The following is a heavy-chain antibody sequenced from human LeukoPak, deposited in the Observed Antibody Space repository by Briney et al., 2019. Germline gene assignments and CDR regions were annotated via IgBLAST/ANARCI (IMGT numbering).Heavy chain of an antibody. J-gene: IGHJ4*02. V-gene: IGHV3-30*02. Sequence: SGGSLRLSCAASGFSFSSYGMHWVRQAPDKGLDWVANIRYDGGDENYAESVKGRFTISRDNSKNTLSLQMSSLRAEDTAVYFCARDIAVGGTWSYYFDSWGQGTLVTVSS. CDR3: ARDIAVGGTWSYYFDS. CDR1: GFSFSSYG. D-gene: IGHD6-19*01. CDR2: IRYDGGDE.